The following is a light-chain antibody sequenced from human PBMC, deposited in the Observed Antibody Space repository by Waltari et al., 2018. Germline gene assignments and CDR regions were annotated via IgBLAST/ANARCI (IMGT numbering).Light chain of an antibody. CDR2: GAS. J-gene: IGKJ1*01. V-gene: IGKV3-20*01. CDR1: QRVSRA. Sequence: ELVLTQSPGTLSLSPGERATLSCRASQRVSRALAWYQQNPGQAPRLRIYGASNRANGIPDRVSGSGSGTDFSLIISRLEPEDFAVYYCQHYVSLPVTFGQGTKVEIK. CDR3: QHYVSLPVT.